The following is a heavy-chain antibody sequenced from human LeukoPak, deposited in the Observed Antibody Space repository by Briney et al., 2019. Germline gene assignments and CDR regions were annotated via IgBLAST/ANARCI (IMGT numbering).Heavy chain of an antibody. V-gene: IGHV3-7*03. CDR3: ARVLLWFGPYFDY. CDR2: IKQDGSEK. Sequence: GGSLRLSCAASGFTFSSYWMSWVGQAPGKGLEWVANIKQDGSEKYYVDSVKGRFTISRDNAKNSLYLQMNSLRAEDTAVYYCARVLLWFGPYFDYWGQGTLVTVSS. J-gene: IGHJ4*02. CDR1: GFTFSSYW. D-gene: IGHD3-10*01.